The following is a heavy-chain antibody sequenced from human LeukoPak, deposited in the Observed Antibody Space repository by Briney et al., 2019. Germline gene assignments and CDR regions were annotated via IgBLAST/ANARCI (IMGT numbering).Heavy chain of an antibody. CDR1: GYPINIDYS. CDR2: ISPKGIT. CDR3: AREVADYGGYYYYHYMDV. D-gene: IGHD4-23*01. V-gene: IGHV4-38-2*02. Sequence: SEALSLTCFVSGYPINIDYSWGWIRQSPGKGLEWIGVISPKGITYYNPSLRGRVSISPDTSKNQFSLKLSSVTAADTAMYYCAREVADYGGYYYYHYMDVWGKGTTVTISS. J-gene: IGHJ6*03.